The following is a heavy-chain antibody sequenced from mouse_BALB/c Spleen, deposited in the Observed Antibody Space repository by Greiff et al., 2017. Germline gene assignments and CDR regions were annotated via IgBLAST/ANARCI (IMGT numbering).Heavy chain of an antibody. Sequence: VQLQQSGPELVKPGASVRISCKASGYTFTSYYIHWVKQRPGQGLEWIGWIYPGNVNTKYNEKFKGKATLTADKSSSTAYMQLSSLTSEDSAVYFCARGGTTGHYFDYWGQGTTLTVSS. D-gene: IGHD1-1*01. J-gene: IGHJ2*01. V-gene: IGHV1S56*01. CDR2: IYPGNVNT. CDR3: ARGGTTGHYFDY. CDR1: GYTFTSYY.